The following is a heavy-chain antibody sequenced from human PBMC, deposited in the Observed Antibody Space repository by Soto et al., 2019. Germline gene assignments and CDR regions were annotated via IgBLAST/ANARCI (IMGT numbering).Heavy chain of an antibody. CDR2: ISYDGSNK. CDR3: ARSMSSGWLFDY. CDR1: GFTFSSYA. Sequence: QVQLVESGGGVVQPGRSLRLSCAASGFTFSSYAMHWVRQAPGKGLEWVAVISYDGSNKYYADSVKGRFTISRDNPKNTLYLQTNSLRDEDTAVYDCARSMSSGWLFDYWGQGTLVTVSS. D-gene: IGHD6-19*01. V-gene: IGHV3-30-3*01. J-gene: IGHJ4*02.